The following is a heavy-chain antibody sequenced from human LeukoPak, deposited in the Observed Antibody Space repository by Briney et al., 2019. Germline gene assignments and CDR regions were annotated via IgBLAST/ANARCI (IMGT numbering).Heavy chain of an antibody. D-gene: IGHD6-19*01. CDR3: ARYGGSGWVIDN. CDR2: IYYTGAT. Sequence: PSETLSLTCTVSGGPISSYYWTWIRQPPGKGLEWTGYIYYTGATSYNPSLKSRVTISVDTSKKQLSLKLTSVTAADTAVYYCARYGGSGWVIDNWGQGTLVTVSS. J-gene: IGHJ4*02. CDR1: GGPISSYY. V-gene: IGHV4-59*08.